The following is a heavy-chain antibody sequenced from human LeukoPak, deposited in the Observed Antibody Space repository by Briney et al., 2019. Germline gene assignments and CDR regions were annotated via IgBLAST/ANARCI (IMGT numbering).Heavy chain of an antibody. D-gene: IGHD2-2*01. CDR1: GGSIRSSYYY. Sequence: SGTLSLTCTVSGGSIRSSYYYRGWIRQPPGKGLEWIGSIYDSGSTYYNPSLKSRVTISVDTSKNQFSLKLSSVTAADTAVYYCARGRGLVPAAPRYYYYYGMDVWGQGTTVTVSS. CDR3: ARGRGLVPAAPRYYYYYGMDV. V-gene: IGHV4-39*07. J-gene: IGHJ6*02. CDR2: IYDSGST.